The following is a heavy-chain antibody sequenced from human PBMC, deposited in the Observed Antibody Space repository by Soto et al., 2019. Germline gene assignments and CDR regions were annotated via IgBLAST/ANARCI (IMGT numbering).Heavy chain of an antibody. CDR3: ARPPQPGDSIHFNA. CDR2: VYPRHSDT. D-gene: IGHD2-8*01. CDR1: VYIFIDYW. J-gene: IGHJ5*02. V-gene: IGHV5-51*01. Sequence: PWESLKISCKASVYIFIDYWIGWASQIPGKGLEWRGNVYPRHSDTRYSPSFKGQFTISADRSTGTAFLQWRSLKASDTALYYCARPPQPGDSIHFNALGQGTLVTVS.